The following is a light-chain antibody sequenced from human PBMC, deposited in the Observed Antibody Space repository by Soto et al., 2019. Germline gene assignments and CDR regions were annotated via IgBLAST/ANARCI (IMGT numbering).Light chain of an antibody. CDR1: SSNIGAGYD. CDR3: QSYDSSLRVL. CDR2: GNS. V-gene: IGLV1-40*01. Sequence: QSVLTQPPSVSGAPGQRVTISCTGSSSNIGAGYDVHWYQQLPGTAPKLLIYGNSNRASGVPDRFSGSKSGTSASLAITGLQAEDEADYYCQSYDSSLRVLFGGGTKVTVL. J-gene: IGLJ2*01.